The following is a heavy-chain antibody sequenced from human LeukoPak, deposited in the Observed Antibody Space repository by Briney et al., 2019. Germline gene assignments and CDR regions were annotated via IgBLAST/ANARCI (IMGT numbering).Heavy chain of an antibody. D-gene: IGHD4-23*01. Sequence: SQTLSLTCTVSGGSISSGDYYWRWLRQPPGTGLEWIGYIYYSGSTYYNPSLKSRVTISVDTSKNQFSLKLSSVTAADTAVYYCARVRRYGIYFDYWGQGTLVTVSS. CDR3: ARVRRYGIYFDY. J-gene: IGHJ4*02. CDR1: GGSISSGDYY. V-gene: IGHV4-30-4*08. CDR2: IYYSGST.